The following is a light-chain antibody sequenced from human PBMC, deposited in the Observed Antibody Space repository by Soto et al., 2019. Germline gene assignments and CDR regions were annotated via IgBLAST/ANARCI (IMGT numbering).Light chain of an antibody. V-gene: IGKV1-6*01. J-gene: IGKJ2*01. CDR1: QGIRND. CDR3: LQDYIYTPT. CDR2: AAS. Sequence: IQMTQSPSSLSASVGDRVTITCRASQGIRNDLGWYQQKPGKAPKLLIYAASSLETGVPSRFSGSGSGTDFTLTLSSLQPEDFSTYYCLQDYIYTPTFGQGTNLEIK.